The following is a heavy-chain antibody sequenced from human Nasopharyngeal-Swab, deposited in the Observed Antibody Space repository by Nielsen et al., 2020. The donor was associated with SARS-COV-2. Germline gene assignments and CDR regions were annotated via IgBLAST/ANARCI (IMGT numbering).Heavy chain of an antibody. CDR1: GFSFSDYY. Sequence: GGSLRLSCAASGFSFSDYYMSWIRQAPGKGLVWVSRIKTDGSRTVYADSVRGRFTISRDNVKNTLYMEMNSLRADDTAVYYCASEWTEKAYDIWGQGTMVTVSS. D-gene: IGHD3/OR15-3a*01. CDR2: IKTDGSRT. CDR3: ASEWTEKAYDI. J-gene: IGHJ3*02. V-gene: IGHV3-74*01.